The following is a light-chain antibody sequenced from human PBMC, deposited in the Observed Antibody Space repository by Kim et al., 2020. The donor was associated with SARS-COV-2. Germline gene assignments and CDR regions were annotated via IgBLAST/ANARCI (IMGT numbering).Light chain of an antibody. V-gene: IGKV1D-13*01. CDR2: DAS. CDR3: QQFNNFGLT. CDR1: QGISSA. Sequence: ASVGDRVTITCRTSQGISSALAWYQHKPGKTPKLLIYDASSLDSGVPSRFSGSGSGTDFTLTISSLQPEDFATYYCQQFNNFGLTFGGGTKVDIK. J-gene: IGKJ4*01.